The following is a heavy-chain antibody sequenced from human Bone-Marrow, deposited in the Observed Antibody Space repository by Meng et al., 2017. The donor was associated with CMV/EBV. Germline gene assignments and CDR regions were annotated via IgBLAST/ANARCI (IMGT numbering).Heavy chain of an antibody. D-gene: IGHD3-3*01. V-gene: IGHV3-21*01. CDR3: ARALYQTQMIFGVGNHYYFYAMDI. CDR1: GFTFSSYS. Sequence: GESLKISCAASGFTFSSYSMNWVRQAPGKGLEWVSSISSSSSYIYYADSVKGRFTISRDNSKNTLSLQMNSLRTEDTAVYYCARALYQTQMIFGVGNHYYFYAMDIWGQGTTVTVSS. CDR2: ISSSSSYI. J-gene: IGHJ6*02.